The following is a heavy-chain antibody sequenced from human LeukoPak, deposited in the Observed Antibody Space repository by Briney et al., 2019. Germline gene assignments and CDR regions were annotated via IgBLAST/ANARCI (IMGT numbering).Heavy chain of an antibody. CDR1: GFTFSSYG. J-gene: IGHJ4*02. Sequence: GGSLRLSCAASGFTFSSYGMHWVRQAPGKGLQWVALISHDGSNKYYADSVRGRFTISRDNSKNTLYLQMNSLRADDTAVYYCARPRYCTSGSCYIDYWGQGTLVTVSS. V-gene: IGHV3-30*03. CDR2: ISHDGSNK. D-gene: IGHD2-15*01. CDR3: ARPRYCTSGSCYIDY.